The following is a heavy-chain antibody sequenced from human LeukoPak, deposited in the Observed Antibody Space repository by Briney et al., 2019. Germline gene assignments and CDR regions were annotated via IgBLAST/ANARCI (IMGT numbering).Heavy chain of an antibody. CDR2: ISWDGGSI. CDR1: GFTFENYA. CDR3: AKAGVAGTYYYFYYMDV. D-gene: IGHD6-19*01. J-gene: IGHJ6*03. V-gene: IGHV3-43D*03. Sequence: GGSLRLSCAGSGFTFENYAMHWVRQAPGKGLEWVSLISWDGGSIYYADSGKGRFIISRDNKKKSLHLQLNNLRTEDTALYYCAKAGVAGTYYYFYYMDVWGKGTTVTVSS.